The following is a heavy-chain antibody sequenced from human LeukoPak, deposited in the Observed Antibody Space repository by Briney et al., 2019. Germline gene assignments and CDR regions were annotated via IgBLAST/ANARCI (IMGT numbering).Heavy chain of an antibody. Sequence: KASETLSLTCTVSGGSISSHYWSWIRQPPGKGLEWIGYIYYNGSTNYNPSLKSRVTISVDTSKNQFSLKLSSVTAADTAVYYCARAPDYDILTGPDYYYYMDVWGKGTTVTVSS. J-gene: IGHJ6*03. CDR3: ARAPDYDILTGPDYYYYMDV. V-gene: IGHV4-59*11. D-gene: IGHD3-9*01. CDR2: IYYNGST. CDR1: GGSISSHY.